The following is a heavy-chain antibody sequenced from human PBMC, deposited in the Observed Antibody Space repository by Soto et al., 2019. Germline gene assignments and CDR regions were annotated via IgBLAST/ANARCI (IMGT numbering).Heavy chain of an antibody. CDR2: TYYRSKWYY. CDR1: GDSVSSNSAG. Sequence: QVQLQQSGPGLVKPSQTLSLTCAITGDSVSSNSAGWSWVRQSPSRGLEWLGRTYYRSKWYYEYAVSVRGRITINADTSKNQYSLQLNSVTPEDTAVYFCARGEQYSGRIFDYWGRGTLVTVSS. V-gene: IGHV6-1*01. J-gene: IGHJ4*01. CDR3: ARGEQYSGRIFDY. D-gene: IGHD1-26*01.